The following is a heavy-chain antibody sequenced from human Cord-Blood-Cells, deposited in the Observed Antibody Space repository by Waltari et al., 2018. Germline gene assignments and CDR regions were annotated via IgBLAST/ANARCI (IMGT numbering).Heavy chain of an antibody. CDR1: GGSFSGYY. J-gene: IGHJ4*02. Sequence: AVYGGSFSGYYWSWIRQPPGKGLEWIGEINHSGSTNYNPSLKSRVTISVDTSKNQFSLKLSSVTAADTAVYYCARRDYDILTGYDYWGQGTLVTVSS. V-gene: IGHV4-34*01. CDR2: INHSGST. CDR3: ARRDYDILTGYDY. D-gene: IGHD3-9*01.